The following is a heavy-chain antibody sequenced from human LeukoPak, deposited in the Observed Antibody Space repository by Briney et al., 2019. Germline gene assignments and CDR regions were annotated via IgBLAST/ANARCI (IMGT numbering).Heavy chain of an antibody. J-gene: IGHJ6*03. V-gene: IGHV3-48*01. CDR1: GFSFSEYS. CDR3: ARDLTSAYWSPGGYYYYMDV. Sequence: GGSLRLSCVGSGFSFSEYSMNWVRQSPGKGLERISYITSRSAFTYFAGSVKGRFTISRDDARNSVYLHLNALRVDDTAVYYCARDLTSAYWSPGGYYYYMDVWGKGTAVTVSS. D-gene: IGHD3-16*01. CDR2: ITSRSAFT.